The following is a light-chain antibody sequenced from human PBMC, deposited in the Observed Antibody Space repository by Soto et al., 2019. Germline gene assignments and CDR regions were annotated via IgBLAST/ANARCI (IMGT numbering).Light chain of an antibody. V-gene: IGKV3-20*01. J-gene: IGKJ1*01. Sequence: EIVLTPSPGTLSLSPGERATLSCRASQSVSSSYLAWYQQKPGQAPRLLIYGASSRATGIPDRFSGSGSGTDFTLTISRLEPEDFAVYYCQQYGSSRWTFGQGTKVDIK. CDR3: QQYGSSRWT. CDR1: QSVSSSY. CDR2: GAS.